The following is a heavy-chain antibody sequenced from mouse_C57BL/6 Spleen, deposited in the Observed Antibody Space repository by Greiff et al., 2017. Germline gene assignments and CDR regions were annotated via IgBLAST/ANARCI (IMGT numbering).Heavy chain of an antibody. V-gene: IGHV3-6*01. J-gene: IGHJ1*03. CDR2: ISYDGSN. D-gene: IGHD1-2*01. Sequence: DVQLQESGPGLVKPSQSLSLTCSVTGYSITSGYYWNWIRQFPGNKLEWMGYISYDGSNNYNPSLKNRISITRDTSKNQFFLKLNSVTTEDTATYYCARDQYYGGYFDVWGTGTTVTVSS. CDR1: GYSITSGYY. CDR3: ARDQYYGGYFDV.